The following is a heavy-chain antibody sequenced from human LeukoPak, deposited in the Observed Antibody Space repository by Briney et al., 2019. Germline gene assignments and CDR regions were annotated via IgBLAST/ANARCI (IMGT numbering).Heavy chain of an antibody. CDR1: GFTFSSYA. CDR3: ARAENDYSNYIGSWFDP. J-gene: IGHJ5*02. CDR2: ITYDGSNK. V-gene: IGHV3-30*04. D-gene: IGHD4-11*01. Sequence: GGSLRLSCAASGFTFSSYAMHWVRQAPGKGLEWVAVITYDGSNKCYADSVKGRFTISRDNSKNTLYLQMNSLRSEDTAVYYCARAENDYSNYIGSWFDPWGQGTLVTVSS.